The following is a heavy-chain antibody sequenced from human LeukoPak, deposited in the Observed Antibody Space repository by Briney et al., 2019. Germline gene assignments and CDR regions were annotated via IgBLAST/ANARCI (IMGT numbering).Heavy chain of an antibody. D-gene: IGHD2-15*01. CDR2: ISGSDDST. J-gene: IGHJ4*02. CDR3: AKYCSGGSCYQMMN. V-gene: IGHV3-23*01. Sequence: PGGSLRLSCAASGFTISTYGMNWVRQAPGKGLEWVSTISGSDDSTYYAGSVKGRFTISRDNSKNTLYLQMNSLRAEDTAVYYCAKYCSGGSCYQMMNWGQGTLVTVSS. CDR1: GFTISTYG.